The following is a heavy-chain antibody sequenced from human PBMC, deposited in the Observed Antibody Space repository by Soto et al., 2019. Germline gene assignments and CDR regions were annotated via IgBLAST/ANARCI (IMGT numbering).Heavy chain of an antibody. CDR1: GGSISSVGHY. J-gene: IGHJ6*02. CDR3: ARESGGYDSSTRYGLDV. CDR2: IYYSGST. D-gene: IGHD6-25*01. V-gene: IGHV4-31*03. Sequence: SETLSLTCSVSGGSISSVGHYWTWIRQQPGKGLEWIGYIYYSGSTDYNPTLKSRVTISVDRSKNQFSLNLSSVTAADTAIYYCARESGGYDSSTRYGLDVWGQGTTVTVSS.